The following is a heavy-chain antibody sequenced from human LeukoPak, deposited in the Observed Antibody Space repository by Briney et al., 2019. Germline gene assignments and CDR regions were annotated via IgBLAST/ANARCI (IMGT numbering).Heavy chain of an antibody. Sequence: PSQTLSLTCTVSGGSISSGGYYWSWIRQHPGKGLEWIGYIYYSGSTYYNPSLKSRVIISVDTSKNQFSLKLSSVTAADTAVYYCARTSRGAYCSGGSCYVTWFDPWGQGTLVTVSS. V-gene: IGHV4-31*03. CDR1: GGSISSGGYY. CDR2: IYYSGST. J-gene: IGHJ5*02. D-gene: IGHD2-15*01. CDR3: ARTSRGAYCSGGSCYVTWFDP.